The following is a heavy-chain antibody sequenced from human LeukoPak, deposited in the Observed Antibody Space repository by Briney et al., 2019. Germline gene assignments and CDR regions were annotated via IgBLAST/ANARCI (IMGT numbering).Heavy chain of an antibody. V-gene: IGHV3-30*02. Sequence: GGSLRLSCAASGFTFSNSPMTWVRQAPGKGLEWVAFIRYDGSNKYYADSVKGRFTISRDNSKNTLYLQMNSLRAEDTAVYYCAKAASASAAIDYWGQGTLVTVSS. CDR3: AKAASASAAIDY. D-gene: IGHD2-2*01. CDR2: IRYDGSNK. J-gene: IGHJ4*02. CDR1: GFTFSNSP.